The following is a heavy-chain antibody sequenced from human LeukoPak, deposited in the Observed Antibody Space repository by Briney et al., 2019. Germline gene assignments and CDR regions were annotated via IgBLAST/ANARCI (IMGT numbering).Heavy chain of an antibody. CDR3: ARDLTGWGESSGYSDY. CDR1: GFTFSSYA. V-gene: IGHV3-30*01. Sequence: GGSLRLSCAASGFTFSSYAMHWVRQAPGKGLEWVALISYDGTNKFYEDSLKGRFTISRDNSKNTLFLQVNSLRAEDTAVYYCARDLTGWGESSGYSDYWGQGTLVTVSS. J-gene: IGHJ4*02. D-gene: IGHD3-22*01. CDR2: ISYDGTNK.